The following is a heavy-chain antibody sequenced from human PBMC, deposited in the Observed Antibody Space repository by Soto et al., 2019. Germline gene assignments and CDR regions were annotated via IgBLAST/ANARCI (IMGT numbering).Heavy chain of an antibody. CDR2: ISWNSGSI. V-gene: IGHV3-9*01. D-gene: IGHD6-19*01. CDR1: GFTFDDYA. Sequence: GGSLRLSCAASGFTFDDYAMHWVRQAPGKGLEWVSGISWNSGSIGYADSVKGRFTISRDNAKNSLYLQMNSLRAEDTALYYCAKDGFIAVAGNGIYFDYWGQGTLVTVSS. CDR3: AKDGFIAVAGNGIYFDY. J-gene: IGHJ4*02.